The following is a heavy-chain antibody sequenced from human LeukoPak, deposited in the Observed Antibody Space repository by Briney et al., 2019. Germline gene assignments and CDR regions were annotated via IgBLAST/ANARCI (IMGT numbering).Heavy chain of an antibody. CDR1: GFTFSDYY. J-gene: IGHJ4*02. CDR2: ISRGGSTI. D-gene: IGHD6-6*01. Sequence: LGGSLRLSCAASGFTFSDYYMSWIRQAPGKGLEWVSYISRGGSTIYYADSVKGRFTISRDNAKNSLYLQMNSLTAEDTAVYYCARDSYSRSSELDYWGQGTLVTVSS. V-gene: IGHV3-11*01. CDR3: ARDSYSRSSELDY.